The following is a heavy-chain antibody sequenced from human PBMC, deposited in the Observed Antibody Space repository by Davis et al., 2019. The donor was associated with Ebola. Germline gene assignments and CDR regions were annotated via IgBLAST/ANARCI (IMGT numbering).Heavy chain of an antibody. D-gene: IGHD1-1*01. CDR1: GFTFSSYW. J-gene: IGHJ3*01. CDR2: IKQDGSKK. V-gene: IGHV3-7*03. Sequence: PGGSLRLSCAASGFTFSSYWMNWVRQPPGKGLEWVANIKQDGSKKNYVDSVKDRFTISRDNAKNSLFLQMNNLRADDTAVYYCATELNGDAFDVWGRGTMVTVSS. CDR3: ATELNGDAFDV.